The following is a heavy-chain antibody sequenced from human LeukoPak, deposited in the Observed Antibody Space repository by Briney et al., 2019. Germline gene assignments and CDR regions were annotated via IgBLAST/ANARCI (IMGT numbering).Heavy chain of an antibody. CDR1: GDSVSSNSAA. Sequence: SQTPSLTCAISGDSVSSNSAAWNWIRQSPSRGLEWLGRTYFRSKWYNDYAVSVKSRITINPDTSNNQFSLQLNSVTPEDTAVYYCAREGRDGYIFDYWGQGTLVTVSS. V-gene: IGHV6-1*01. J-gene: IGHJ4*02. D-gene: IGHD5-24*01. CDR2: TYFRSKWYN. CDR3: AREGRDGYIFDY.